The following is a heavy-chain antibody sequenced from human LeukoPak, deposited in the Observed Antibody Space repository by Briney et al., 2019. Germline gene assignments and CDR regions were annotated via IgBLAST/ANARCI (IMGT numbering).Heavy chain of an antibody. CDR2: ISGGGGDT. V-gene: IGHV3-23*01. CDR1: GFTFSRYA. CDR3: AKGQDSSLSEFFGWFDS. J-gene: IGHJ5*01. Sequence: GGSLRLSCAASGFTFSRYAASWVRQAPGGGLEWVSAISGGGGDTYYAGSVKGRFTISRDNSKNMLYLQMTGLRAEDTAVYYCAKGQDSSLSEFFGWFDSWGQGTLVIVSS. D-gene: IGHD6-13*01.